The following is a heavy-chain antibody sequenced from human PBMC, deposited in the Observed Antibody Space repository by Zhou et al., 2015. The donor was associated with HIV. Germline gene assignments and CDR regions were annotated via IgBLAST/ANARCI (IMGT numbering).Heavy chain of an antibody. CDR3: ARDGIATSGRVY. CDR1: GFTVSSNY. J-gene: IGHJ4*02. V-gene: IGHV3-53*01. D-gene: IGHD6-13*01. CDR2: IYSGGST. Sequence: EVRLVESGGGLVPPGGSLRLSCAASGFTVSSNYMSWVRQAPGKGLEWVSVIYSGGSTYYVDSVKGRFTVSRDNSKNTLYLQMNSLRAEDTAVYYCARDGIATSGRVYWGQGTLVTVSS.